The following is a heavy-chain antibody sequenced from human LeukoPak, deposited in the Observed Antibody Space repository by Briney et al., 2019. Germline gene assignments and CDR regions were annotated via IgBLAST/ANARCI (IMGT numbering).Heavy chain of an antibody. CDR2: ISTSGSYI. D-gene: IGHD4-11*01. CDR1: GFTFSSYS. CDR3: ARDLTVTSTCWFDL. J-gene: IGHJ5*02. Sequence: GGSLRLSCAASGFTFSSYSMNWVRQAPGKGLEWVSYISTSGSYIYYADSVKGRFTISRDNAKNSLYLQMSNLRVEDTAVYYCARDLTVTSTCWFDLWGQGTLVTVSS. V-gene: IGHV3-21*01.